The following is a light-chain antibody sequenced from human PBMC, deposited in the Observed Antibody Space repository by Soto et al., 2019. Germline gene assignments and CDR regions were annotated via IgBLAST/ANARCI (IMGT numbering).Light chain of an antibody. Sequence: DIQMTQSPSTLSASIGDRATITCRASQYMSDWLAWYQQKPGKVPKLLISKASYLESGLPLRFSGSGSGREFTLTISSLQPDDFATYYCQQYSSYPWTFGQGTKVEVK. CDR3: QQYSSYPWT. J-gene: IGKJ1*01. CDR1: QYMSDW. V-gene: IGKV1-5*03. CDR2: KAS.